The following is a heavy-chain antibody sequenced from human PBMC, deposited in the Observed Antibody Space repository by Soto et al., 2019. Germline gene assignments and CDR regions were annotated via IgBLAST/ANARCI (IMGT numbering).Heavy chain of an antibody. J-gene: IGHJ4*02. V-gene: IGHV4-4*02. CDR2: IYHSGST. CDR3: ARVRAEECSSTSCYESFDY. CDR1: SGSISSSNW. Sequence: QVQLQESGPGLVKPSGTLSLTCAVSSGSISSSNWWSWVRQPPGKGLEWIGEIYHSGSTNYNPSLKSRVTISVDKSKNQFSLKLSSVTAADTAVYYCARVRAEECSSTSCYESFDYWGQGTLVTVSS. D-gene: IGHD2-2*01.